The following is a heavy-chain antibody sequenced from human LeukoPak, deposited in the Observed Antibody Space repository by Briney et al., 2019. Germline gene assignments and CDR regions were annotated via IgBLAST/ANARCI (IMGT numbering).Heavy chain of an antibody. V-gene: IGHV1-2*06. J-gene: IGHJ4*02. D-gene: IGHD1-26*01. CDR1: GYTFTGYY. Sequence: WASVKVSCKASGYTFTGYYMHWVRQAPGQGLEWMGRINPNSGGKNYAQKFQGRVTMTRDTSISTAYMELSRRGSEDTAVYCCAREGSGSYSGDYWGQGTLVTVSS. CDR3: AREGSGSYSGDY. CDR2: INPNSGGK.